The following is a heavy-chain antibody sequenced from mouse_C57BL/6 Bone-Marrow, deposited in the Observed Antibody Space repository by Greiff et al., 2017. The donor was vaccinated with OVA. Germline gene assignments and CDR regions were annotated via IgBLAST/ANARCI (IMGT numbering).Heavy chain of an antibody. D-gene: IGHD1-1*01. J-gene: IGHJ1*03. CDR2: ISSGGSYT. Sequence: DVMLVESGGDFVKPGGSLKLSCAASGFTFSSYGMSWVRQTPDKRLEWVATISSGGSYTYYPDSVKGRFTFSRDNAKNTLYLQMSSLKSEDTAMYYCARPSYYNGSSAHWYFDVWGTGTTVTVSS. V-gene: IGHV5-6*02. CDR3: ARPSYYNGSSAHWYFDV. CDR1: GFTFSSYG.